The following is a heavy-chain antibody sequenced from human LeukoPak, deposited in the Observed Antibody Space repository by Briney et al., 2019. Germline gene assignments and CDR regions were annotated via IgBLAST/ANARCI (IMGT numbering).Heavy chain of an antibody. V-gene: IGHV4-59*01. J-gene: IGHJ6*03. D-gene: IGHD6-6*01. CDR1: GGSISSYY. CDR2: IYYSGST. CDR3: ARARSSSYYYYYMDV. Sequence: SETLSLTCTVSGGSISSYYWSWIRQPPGEGLEWIGYIYYSGSTNYNPSLKSRVTISVDTSKNQFSLKLSSVTAADTAVYYCARARSSSYYYYYMDVWGKGTTVTVSS.